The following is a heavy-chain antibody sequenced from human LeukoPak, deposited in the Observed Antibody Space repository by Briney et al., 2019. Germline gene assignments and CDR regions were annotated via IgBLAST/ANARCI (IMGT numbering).Heavy chain of an antibody. CDR2: ISSSSSYI. CDR1: GFTFSSYS. Sequence: PGGSLRLSCAASGFTFSSYSMNWVRQAPGKGLEWVSSISSSSSYIYYADSVKGRFTISRDNAKNSLYLQMNSLRAEDTAVYYCARESTYSYAYALDYWGQGTLVTVSS. J-gene: IGHJ4*02. V-gene: IGHV3-21*01. D-gene: IGHD5-18*01. CDR3: ARESTYSYAYALDY.